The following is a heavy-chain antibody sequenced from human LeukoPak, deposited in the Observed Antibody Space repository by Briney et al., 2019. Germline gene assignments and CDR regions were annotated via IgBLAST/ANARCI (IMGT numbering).Heavy chain of an antibody. D-gene: IGHD3-16*01. Sequence: ASVKVSCKASGYTFTPYYMHWVRQAPGQGLEWMGWINPNSGGTNYAQKFQGRVTMTRDTSISTAYMELSSLRSDDTAVYSCARQTGGTLVYWGQGTLVTVSA. V-gene: IGHV1-2*02. J-gene: IGHJ4*02. CDR3: ARQTGGTLVY. CDR1: GYTFTPYY. CDR2: INPNSGGT.